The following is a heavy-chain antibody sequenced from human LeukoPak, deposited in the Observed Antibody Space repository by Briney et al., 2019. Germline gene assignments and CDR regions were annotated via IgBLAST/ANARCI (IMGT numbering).Heavy chain of an antibody. J-gene: IGHJ4*02. D-gene: IGHD2-15*01. V-gene: IGHV1-69*13. CDR1: GYTFTSYG. Sequence: SVKVSCKACGYTFTSYGISWVRQAPGQGLEWMGGIIPIFGTANYAQKFQGRVTITADESTSTAYMELSSLRSEDTAVYYCARDSEQGGRCLGHWGQGTQVTVSS. CDR2: IIPIFGTA. CDR3: ARDSEQGGRCLGH.